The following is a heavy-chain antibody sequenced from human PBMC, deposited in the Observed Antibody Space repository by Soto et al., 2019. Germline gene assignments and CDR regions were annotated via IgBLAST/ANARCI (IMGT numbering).Heavy chain of an antibody. D-gene: IGHD5-18*01. CDR2: ISYDGSNK. CDR3: ARSGGYSYGLNDYYGMDV. J-gene: IGHJ6*02. V-gene: IGHV3-30-3*01. Sequence: ESGGGVVQPGRSLRLSCAASGFTFSSYAMHWVRQAPGKGLEWVAVISYDGSNKYYADSVKGRFTISRDNSKNTLYLQMNSLRAEDTAVYYCARSGGYSYGLNDYYGMDVWGQGTTVTVSS. CDR1: GFTFSSYA.